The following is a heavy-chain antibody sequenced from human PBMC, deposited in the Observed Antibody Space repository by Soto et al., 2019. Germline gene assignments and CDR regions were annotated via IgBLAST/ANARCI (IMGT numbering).Heavy chain of an antibody. J-gene: IGHJ6*02. V-gene: IGHV3-33*01. Sequence: PGGSLRLSCAASGFTFSSYGMHWVRQAPGKGLEWVAVIWYGGSNKYYADSVKGRFTISRDNSKNTLYLQMNSLRAEDTAVYYCARDLYDILTGYPVAWYYYGVDVWGQGTTVTVSS. CDR3: ARDLYDILTGYPVAWYYYGVDV. CDR1: GFTFSSYG. D-gene: IGHD3-9*01. CDR2: IWYGGSNK.